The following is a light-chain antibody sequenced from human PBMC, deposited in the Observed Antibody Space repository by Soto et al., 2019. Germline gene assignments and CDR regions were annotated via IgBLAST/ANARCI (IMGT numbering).Light chain of an antibody. J-gene: IGKJ2*01. CDR2: DVS. CDR3: QQYHSSPDT. Sequence: EIVLKQSPGTLSLSPGQRATLSCRASQSVPSSFLAWYEQKPGQAPWLLIYDVSSRATDIPDRVSGSLSRTDFTLTISRLEAEDFAVYYCQQYHSSPDTFGQWTRLEI. CDR1: QSVPSSF. V-gene: IGKV3-20*01.